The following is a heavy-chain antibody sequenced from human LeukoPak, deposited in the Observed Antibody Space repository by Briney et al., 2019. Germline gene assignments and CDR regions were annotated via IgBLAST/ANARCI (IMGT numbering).Heavy chain of an antibody. Sequence: PSETLSLTCTVSGGSISSYYWSWIRQPPGKGLEWIGYIYYSGSTNYNPSLKSRVTISVDTSKNQFSLKLSPVTAADTAVYYCARYSYGGDFDYWGQGTLVTVSS. V-gene: IGHV4-59*01. CDR1: GGSISSYY. CDR2: IYYSGST. D-gene: IGHD5-18*01. CDR3: ARYSYGGDFDY. J-gene: IGHJ4*02.